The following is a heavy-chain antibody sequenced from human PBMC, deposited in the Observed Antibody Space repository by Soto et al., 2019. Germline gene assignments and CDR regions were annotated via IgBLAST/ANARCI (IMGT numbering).Heavy chain of an antibody. V-gene: IGHV3-9*01. CDR3: AKGGYCDYATVRYGMDV. Sequence: GGSLRLSCAASGFTFDDYAMHWVRQAPGKGLEWVSGISWNSGSIGYADSVKGRFTISRDNAKNSLYLQMNSLRAEDTALYYCAKGGYCDYATVRYGMDVWGQGTTVTVSS. D-gene: IGHD4-17*01. CDR2: ISWNSGSI. CDR1: GFTFDDYA. J-gene: IGHJ6*02.